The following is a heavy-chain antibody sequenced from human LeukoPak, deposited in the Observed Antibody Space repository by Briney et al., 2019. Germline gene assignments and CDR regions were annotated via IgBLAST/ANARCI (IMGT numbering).Heavy chain of an antibody. D-gene: IGHD6-13*01. Sequence: GGSLRLSCAASGFTVSSNYMSWVRQAPGKGLEWVSVIYSGGSTYYADSVKGRFTISRDNSKNTLYLQMNSLRAEDTAVYYCAIFSKQQLVSDYWGQGTLVTVSS. CDR3: AIFSKQQLVSDY. V-gene: IGHV3-66*02. CDR1: GFTVSSNY. CDR2: IYSGGST. J-gene: IGHJ4*02.